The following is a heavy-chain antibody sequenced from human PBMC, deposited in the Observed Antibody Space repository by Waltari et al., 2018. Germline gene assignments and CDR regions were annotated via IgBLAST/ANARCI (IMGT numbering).Heavy chain of an antibody. Sequence: QVQLVQSGAEVKKPGSSVKVSCKASGGTFSSYSISWVRQAPGQGLEWMGGIIPIFGTANYAQKFQGRVTITADESTSTAYMELSSLRSEDTAVYYCARDTSPITGTTGGFDYWGQGTLVTVSS. CDR3: ARDTSPITGTTGGFDY. CDR1: GGTFSSYS. V-gene: IGHV1-69*01. J-gene: IGHJ4*02. CDR2: IIPIFGTA. D-gene: IGHD1-7*01.